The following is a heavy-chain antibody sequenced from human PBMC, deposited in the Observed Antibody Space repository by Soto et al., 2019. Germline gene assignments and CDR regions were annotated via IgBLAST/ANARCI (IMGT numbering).Heavy chain of an antibody. CDR3: ARRVSGYVWFNDF. Sequence: QEQLVQSGAAVKKPGSSVKVSCKASGGIFSSYAISWVRHAPGQGLEWMGGIIPIFGTANYAQKFQGRVTITADESTNTAYMELSCLKAEDTAIYYGARRVSGYVWFNDFWGQGPLVAVSS. V-gene: IGHV1-69*01. CDR2: IIPIFGTA. J-gene: IGHJ4*02. D-gene: IGHD3-22*01. CDR1: GGIFSSYA.